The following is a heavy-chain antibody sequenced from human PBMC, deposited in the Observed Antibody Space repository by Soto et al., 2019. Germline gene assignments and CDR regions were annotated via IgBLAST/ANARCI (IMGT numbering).Heavy chain of an antibody. CDR1: GGSISSGGYY. CDR3: ACSMVRGVIDYFDY. V-gene: IGHV4-31*03. CDR2: IYYSGST. D-gene: IGHD3-10*01. J-gene: IGHJ4*02. Sequence: QVQLQESGPGLVKPSQTLSLTCTVSGGSISSGGYYWSWIRQHPGKGLEWIGYIYYSGSTYYNPSLKSRVTISVDTSKNQFSLKLSTVTAADTAVYYCACSMVRGVIDYFDYWGQGTLVTVSS.